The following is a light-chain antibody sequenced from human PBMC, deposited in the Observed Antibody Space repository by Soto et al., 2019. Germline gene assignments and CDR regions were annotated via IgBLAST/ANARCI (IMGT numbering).Light chain of an antibody. CDR2: GAS. V-gene: IGKV3-15*01. CDR1: QSLSNS. CDR3: QQYKNWPL. Sequence: EIVLTQSPGTLSLSPGERATLSCRASQSLSNSELAWYQQKPGQAPRLLLYGASTRATGIPVRFSGSGFGTEFTLTISSLQSEDFAVYYCQQYKNWPLFGQGTRLEIK. J-gene: IGKJ5*01.